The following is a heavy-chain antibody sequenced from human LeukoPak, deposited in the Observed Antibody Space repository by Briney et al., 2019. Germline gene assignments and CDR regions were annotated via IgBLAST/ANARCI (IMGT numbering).Heavy chain of an antibody. CDR3: ARVGAYGMDV. Sequence: GRSLRLSCAASGFTFSSYAMHWVRQAPGKGLEWVAVISYDGSNKYYADSVKGRFTISRDNSKNTLYLQMNSLRAEDTAVYYCARVGAYGMDVWGQGTTVTVSS. CDR1: GFTFSSYA. V-gene: IGHV3-30-3*01. D-gene: IGHD3-16*01. CDR2: ISYDGSNK. J-gene: IGHJ6*02.